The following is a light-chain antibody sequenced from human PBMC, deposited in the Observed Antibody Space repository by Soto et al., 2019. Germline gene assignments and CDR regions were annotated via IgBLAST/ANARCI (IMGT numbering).Light chain of an antibody. CDR2: GNG. CDR1: SSNIGAGYE. CDR3: QSYGKRVTAYV. Sequence: QSVLTQPPSVSGAPGQRVTISCTGTSSNIGAGYEVHWYQQLPGTAPKLLVSGNGNRPSGVPDRMSASKSGTSASLAITGLQAEDEGHYFCQSYGKRVTAYVSGSGTKLTVL. V-gene: IGLV1-40*01. J-gene: IGLJ1*01.